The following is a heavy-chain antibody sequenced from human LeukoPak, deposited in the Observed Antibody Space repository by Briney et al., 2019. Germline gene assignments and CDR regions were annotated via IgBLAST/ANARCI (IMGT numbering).Heavy chain of an antibody. V-gene: IGHV3-23*01. CDR3: AKLFYLWRDAADY. J-gene: IGHJ4*02. Sequence: PGGSLRLSCAASGFTFSSYAMSWVRQAPGKGLEWVSAISGSGGSTYYADSVEGRFTISRDNSKITLYLQMNSLRAEDTAVYYCAKLFYLWRDAADYWGQGTLVTVSS. CDR1: GFTFSSYA. D-gene: IGHD3-3*01. CDR2: ISGSGGST.